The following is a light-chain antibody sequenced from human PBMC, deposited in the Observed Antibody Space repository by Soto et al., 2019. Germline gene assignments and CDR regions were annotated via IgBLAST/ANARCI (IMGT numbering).Light chain of an antibody. J-gene: IGKJ2*01. CDR3: QQYGYAPNT. V-gene: IGKV3-20*01. Sequence: EIVLTQSPGTLSLSPGERATLSCRASRSVNSRYLGWYQQKPGQAPRLLIYCESNRATGIPDRFSGSGSGTDFTLTISRLEPGDFAVYYCQQYGYAPNTFGQGTKLDIK. CDR1: RSVNSRY. CDR2: CES.